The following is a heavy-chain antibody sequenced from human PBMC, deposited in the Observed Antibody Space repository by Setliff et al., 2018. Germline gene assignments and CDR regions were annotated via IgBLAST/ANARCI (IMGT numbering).Heavy chain of an antibody. CDR1: GYSISSGYY. D-gene: IGHD3-3*01. J-gene: IGHJ3*02. Sequence: SETLSLTCTVSGYSISSGYYWGWIRQPPGKGLEWIGSIYHSGSTYYNPSLKSRVTISIDTSKNQFSLKLSSVTAADTAVYHCARGKTFFGAFIRAFDNWGQGRMVTVSS. V-gene: IGHV4-38-2*02. CDR2: IYHSGST. CDR3: ARGKTFFGAFIRAFDN.